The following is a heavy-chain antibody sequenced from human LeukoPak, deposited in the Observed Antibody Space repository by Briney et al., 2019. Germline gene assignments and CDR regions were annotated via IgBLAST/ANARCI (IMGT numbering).Heavy chain of an antibody. CDR1: GFTFSSYG. CDR2: IRYDGSNK. J-gene: IGHJ4*02. V-gene: IGHV3-30*02. D-gene: IGHD6-13*01. Sequence: GGSLRLSCAASGFTFSSYGMHWVRQAPGKGLEWVAFIRYDGSNKYYADSVKGRFTISRDNSKNTLYLQMNSLRAEDTAVYYCAKDWPYSSSWYFSHWGQGTLVTVSS. CDR3: AKDWPYSSSWYFSH.